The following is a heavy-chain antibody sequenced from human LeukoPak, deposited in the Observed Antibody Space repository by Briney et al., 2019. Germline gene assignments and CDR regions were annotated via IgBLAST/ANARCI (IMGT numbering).Heavy chain of an antibody. V-gene: IGHV4-59*01. CDR1: GGSISSYY. J-gene: IGHJ4*02. CDR3: ASRGELLWFGELWVH. CDR2: IYYSGST. D-gene: IGHD3-10*01. Sequence: SETLSLTCTVSGGSISSYYWSWIRQPPGKGLEWIGYIYYSGSTNYNPSLKSRVTISVDTSKNQFSLKLSSVTAADTAVYYCASRGELLWFGELWVHWGQGTLVTVSS.